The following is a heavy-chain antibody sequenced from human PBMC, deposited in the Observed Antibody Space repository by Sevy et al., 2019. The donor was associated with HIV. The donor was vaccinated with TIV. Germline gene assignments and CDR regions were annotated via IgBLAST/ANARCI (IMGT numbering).Heavy chain of an antibody. J-gene: IGHJ4*02. V-gene: IGHV3-30*03. Sequence: GGSLRLSCAASGFTFSSYGMHWVRQAPGKGLEWVAVISYDGSNKYYADSVKGRFTLSRDNSKNRLYRQMNSLRAEDTGVYYCARVVGRAEYLIYSYLDYWGQGALVTVSS. CDR2: ISYDGSNK. D-gene: IGHD2-15*01. CDR3: ARVVGRAEYLIYSYLDY. CDR1: GFTFSSYG.